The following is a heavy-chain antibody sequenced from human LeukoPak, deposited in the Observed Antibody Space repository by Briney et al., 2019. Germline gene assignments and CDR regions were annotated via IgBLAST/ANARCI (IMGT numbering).Heavy chain of an antibody. Sequence: TGGSLRLSCAASGFTFSSYSMNWVRQAPGKGLEWVSAISGSGGSTYYADSVKGRFTISRDNSKNTLYLQMNSLRAEDTAVYYCAKMALGYCSSTSCPLLDYWGQGTLVTVSS. D-gene: IGHD2-2*01. CDR3: AKMALGYCSSTSCPLLDY. CDR1: GFTFSSYS. CDR2: ISGSGGST. V-gene: IGHV3-23*01. J-gene: IGHJ4*02.